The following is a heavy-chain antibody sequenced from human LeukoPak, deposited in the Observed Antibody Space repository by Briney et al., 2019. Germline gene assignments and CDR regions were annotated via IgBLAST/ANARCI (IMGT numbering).Heavy chain of an antibody. CDR2: FDPEDGET. J-gene: IGHJ6*03. CDR3: ATVSGTTTLDYYYYMDV. CDR1: GYTLTELS. V-gene: IGHV1-24*01. Sequence: ASVKVSCKVSGYTLTELSMHWVRQALGKGLEWMGGFDPEDGETIYAQKFQGRVTMTEDTSTDTAYMELSSLRSEDTAVYYCATVSGTTTLDYYYYMDVWGKGTTVTVSS. D-gene: IGHD1-1*01.